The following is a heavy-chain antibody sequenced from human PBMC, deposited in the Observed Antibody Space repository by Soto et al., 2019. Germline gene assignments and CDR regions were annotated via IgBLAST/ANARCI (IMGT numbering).Heavy chain of an antibody. CDR2: IWSDGSNK. V-gene: IGHV3-33*01. J-gene: IGHJ6*02. CDR3: ARDGSNKPGFYDGMDV. D-gene: IGHD6-13*01. Sequence: PGGSLRLSCTASGFTFSSNGMHWVRQAPGKGLEWVAVIWSDGSNKYYADSVKGRFTIFRDNSKSTLYLQMNGLRAEDTAVYYCARDGSNKPGFYDGMDVWGQGTTVTVSS. CDR1: GFTFSSNG.